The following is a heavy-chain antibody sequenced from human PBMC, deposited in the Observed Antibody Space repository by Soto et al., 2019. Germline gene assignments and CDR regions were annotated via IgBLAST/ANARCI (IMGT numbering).Heavy chain of an antibody. CDR2: IYYSGST. Sequence: LTCTVSGGSISSGGYYWSWIRQHPGKGLEWIGYIYYSGSTYYNPSLKSRVTISVDTSKNQFSLKLSSVTAADTAVYYCARRGSSGWYLDYWGQGTLVTVSS. CDR1: GGSISSGGYY. D-gene: IGHD6-19*01. J-gene: IGHJ4*02. CDR3: ARRGSSGWYLDY. V-gene: IGHV4-31*03.